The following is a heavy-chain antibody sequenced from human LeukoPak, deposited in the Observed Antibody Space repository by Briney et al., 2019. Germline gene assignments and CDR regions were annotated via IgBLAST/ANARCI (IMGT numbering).Heavy chain of an antibody. D-gene: IGHD4-17*01. CDR1: GGSISSGGYS. CDR2: IYHSGST. CDR3: ARGYGDYVPGPFDY. J-gene: IGHJ4*02. V-gene: IGHV4-30-2*01. Sequence: SQTLSLTCAVSGGSISSGGYSWSWIRQPPGKGLEWIGYIYHSGSTYYNPSLKSRVTISVDRSKNQFSLKLSSVTAADTAVYYCARGYGDYVPGPFDYWGQGTLVTVSS.